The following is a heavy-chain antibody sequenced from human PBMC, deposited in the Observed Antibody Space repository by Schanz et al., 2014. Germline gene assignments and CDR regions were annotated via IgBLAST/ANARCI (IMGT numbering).Heavy chain of an antibody. CDR2: ISGSATTI. V-gene: IGHV3-11*04. CDR3: ARDDGGGYNQIDY. Sequence: VHLVESGGGVVQPGRSLRLSCAASGFTFSDYYMSWIRQAPGKGLEWVSYISGSATTIYYADSVKGRFTISRDNSKNTLYLQMNSLRLEDTAVYYCARDDGGGYNQIDYWGQGALVTVSS. CDR1: GFTFSDYY. J-gene: IGHJ4*02. D-gene: IGHD5-12*01.